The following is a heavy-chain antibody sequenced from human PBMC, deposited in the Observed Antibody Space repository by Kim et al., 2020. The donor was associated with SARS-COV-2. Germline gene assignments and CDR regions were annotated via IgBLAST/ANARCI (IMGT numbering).Heavy chain of an antibody. D-gene: IGHD2-2*01. Sequence: GGSLRLSCAASGFTFSSYGMHWVRQAPGKGLEWVAVISYDGSNKYYADSVKGRFTISRDNSKNTLYLQMNSLRAEDTAVYYCAKEPGYCSSTSCQGGNYFDYWGQGTLVTVSS. CDR2: ISYDGSNK. V-gene: IGHV3-30*18. J-gene: IGHJ4*02. CDR3: AKEPGYCSSTSCQGGNYFDY. CDR1: GFTFSSYG.